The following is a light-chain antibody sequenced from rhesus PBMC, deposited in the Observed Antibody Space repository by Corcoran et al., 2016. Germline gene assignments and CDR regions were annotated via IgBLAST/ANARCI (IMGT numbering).Light chain of an antibody. J-gene: IGKJ4*01. CDR2: DAS. Sequence: DIQMTQSPSSLSASVGDTVTITCQASQGISKYLAWYQQKPGKAPKLLIYDASPLQSGFPSRFSGSGAGTEFTLPISSLQPEDFATYYGQQHNSYPLTFGGGTKVEIK. CDR1: QGISKY. CDR3: QQHNSYPLT. V-gene: IGKV1-25*01.